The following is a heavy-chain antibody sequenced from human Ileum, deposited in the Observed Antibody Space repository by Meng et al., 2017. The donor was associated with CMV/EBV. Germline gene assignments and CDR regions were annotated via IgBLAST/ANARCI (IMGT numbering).Heavy chain of an antibody. CDR3: ARAAARGVPVDL. CDR1: GGSLTSYY. CDR2: IHPTGTT. V-gene: IGHV4-4*07. J-gene: IGHJ5*02. D-gene: IGHD3-10*01. Sequence: QLQESGPGPVKPSETLSLTCTVTGGSLTSYYWTWIRQPAGKGLEWIGRIHPTGTTDDNPSLRSRVSMSLDKSKNQFSLKLTSVTAADTAVYYCARAAARGVPVDLWGQGTLVTVSS.